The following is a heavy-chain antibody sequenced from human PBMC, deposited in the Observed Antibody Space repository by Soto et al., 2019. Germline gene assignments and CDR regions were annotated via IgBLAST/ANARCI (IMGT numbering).Heavy chain of an antibody. CDR3: ARGEPGGYCDSSGPH. CDR2: IWYDGSNK. J-gene: IGHJ4*02. CDR1: GFTFSSYG. Sequence: QVQLVESGGGVVQPGRSLRLSCAASGFTFSSYGMHWVRQAPGKGLEWVAVIWYDGSNKYYADSVKGRFTISRDNSKNTLYLQMNSLRAEDTAVYYCARGEPGGYCDSSGPHWGQGTLVTVSS. D-gene: IGHD3-22*01. V-gene: IGHV3-33*01.